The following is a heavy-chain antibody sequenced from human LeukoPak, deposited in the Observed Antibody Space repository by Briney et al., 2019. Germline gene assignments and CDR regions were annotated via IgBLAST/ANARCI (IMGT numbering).Heavy chain of an antibody. D-gene: IGHD1-7*01. CDR2: ISYDGSNK. CDR3: ARDGTTLDAFDS. J-gene: IGHJ3*02. V-gene: IGHV3-30-3*01. CDR1: GFTFSSYA. Sequence: GGSLRLSCAASGFTFSSYAMHWVRPAPGKGLEWVAVISYDGSNKYYADSVKGRFTISRDNSKNTLYLQMNSLRAEDTAVYYCARDGTTLDAFDSWGQRTMVTVSS.